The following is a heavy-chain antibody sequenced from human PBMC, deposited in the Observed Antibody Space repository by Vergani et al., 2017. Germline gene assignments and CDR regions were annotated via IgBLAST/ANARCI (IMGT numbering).Heavy chain of an antibody. CDR3: ARGEYCSGGSCYPHDAFDI. Sequence: QVQLVESGGGVVQPGRSLRLSCAASGFTFSSYGMHWVRQAPGKGLEWVAVIWYDGSNKYYADSVKGRFTISRDNSKNTLYLQMNSLRAEDTAVYYCARGEYCSGGSCYPHDAFDIWGQGTMVTVSS. J-gene: IGHJ3*02. V-gene: IGHV3-33*01. CDR1: GFTFSSYG. D-gene: IGHD2-15*01. CDR2: IWYDGSNK.